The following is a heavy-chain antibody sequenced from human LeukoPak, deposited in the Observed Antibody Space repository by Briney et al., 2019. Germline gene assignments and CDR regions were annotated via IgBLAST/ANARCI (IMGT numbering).Heavy chain of an antibody. CDR3: ARVRSDGYSGYDCPDY. V-gene: IGHV1-2*02. CDR1: GYTFTNFA. Sequence: ASVKVSCKASGYTFTNFAMNWVRQAPGQGLEWMGWINPNSGGTNYAQKSQGRVTMTRDTTISTAYMELSRLRSDDTAVYYCARVRSDGYSGYDCPDYWGQGTLVTVSS. D-gene: IGHD5-12*01. CDR2: INPNSGGT. J-gene: IGHJ4*02.